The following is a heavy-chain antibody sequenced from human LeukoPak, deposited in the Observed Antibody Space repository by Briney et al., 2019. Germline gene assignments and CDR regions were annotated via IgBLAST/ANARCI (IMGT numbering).Heavy chain of an antibody. J-gene: IGHJ4*02. CDR2: IYYSGST. V-gene: IGHV4-59*08. D-gene: IGHD3-10*01. CDR3: AKHPGGYYGSGTFTPFYFFDY. CDR1: GGSISSFH. Sequence: PSETLSLTCTVSGGSISSFHWSWIRQPPGKGLECIGYIYYSGSTNYNPSLKSRVTISVDTSKNQFSLRLNSVTAADTAVYYCAKHPGGYYGSGTFTPFYFFDYWGQGTLVTVSS.